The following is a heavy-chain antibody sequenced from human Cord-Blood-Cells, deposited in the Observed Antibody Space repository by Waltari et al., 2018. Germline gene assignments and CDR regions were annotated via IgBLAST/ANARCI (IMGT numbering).Heavy chain of an antibody. Sequence: QVQLVESGGGVVQPGRSLRLSCAAPGFTFSSYGMHWVRQAPGKGLEWVAVISYDGSNKYYADSVKGRFTISRDNSKNTLYLQMNSLRAEDTAVYYCAKWDWGYYFDYWGQGTLVTVSS. CDR1: GFTFSSYG. V-gene: IGHV3-30*18. CDR2: ISYDGSNK. CDR3: AKWDWGYYFDY. D-gene: IGHD3-16*01. J-gene: IGHJ4*02.